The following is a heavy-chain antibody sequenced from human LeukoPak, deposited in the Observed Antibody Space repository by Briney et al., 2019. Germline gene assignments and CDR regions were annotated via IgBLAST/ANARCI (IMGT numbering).Heavy chain of an antibody. V-gene: IGHV4-38-2*02. CDR2: IYHSGST. D-gene: IGHD5-18*01. CDR3: ARGAAMETEYFDY. J-gene: IGHJ4*02. Sequence: SETLSLTCTVSGYSISSGYYWGWIRQPPGKGLEWIGYIYHSGSTYYNPSLKSRVTISVDRSKNQFSLKLSSVTAADTAVYYCARGAAMETEYFDYWGQGTLVTVSS. CDR1: GYSISSGYY.